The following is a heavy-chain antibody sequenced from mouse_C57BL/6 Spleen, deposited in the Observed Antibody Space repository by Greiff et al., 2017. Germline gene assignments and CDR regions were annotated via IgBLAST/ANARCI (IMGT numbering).Heavy chain of an antibody. J-gene: IGHJ4*01. CDR3: ARGGDAMDY. CDR2: IHPNSGST. Sequence: QVQLQQPGAELVKPGASVKLSCKASGYTFTSYWMHWVKQRPGQGLEWIGMIHPNSGSTNYNEKFKSKATLTVDKSSSTAYMLLDSLTSVDSAVYDCARGGDAMDYWGQGTSGTVSS. CDR1: GYTFTSYW. V-gene: IGHV1-64*01.